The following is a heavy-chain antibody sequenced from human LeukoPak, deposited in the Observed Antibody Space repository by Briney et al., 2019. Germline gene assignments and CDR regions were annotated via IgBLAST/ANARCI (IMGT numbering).Heavy chain of an antibody. V-gene: IGHV3-30*04. CDR3: AKERSYYDTSGRYYFNTDFQH. D-gene: IGHD3-22*01. CDR1: GFTFSSYA. J-gene: IGHJ1*01. CDR2: TSYDGGNK. Sequence: PGRSLRLSCAASGFTFSSYAMHWVRQAPGKGLEWVAGTSYDGGNKYYTDSVKGRFTISRDNSKNTLYLQVNSLRAEDTAVYYCAKERSYYDTSGRYYFNTDFQHWGQGTLVTVSS.